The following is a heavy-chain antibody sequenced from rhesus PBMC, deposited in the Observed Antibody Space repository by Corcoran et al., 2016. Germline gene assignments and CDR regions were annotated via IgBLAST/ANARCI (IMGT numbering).Heavy chain of an antibody. Sequence: QLQLQESGPGLVKPSETLSLTCAVSGASISSYWWNWIRQPPGKGLAWIGEINGNSGSTNYNPSLKRRVTISKDASKNQFSLKLSSVTAADTAVYYCARAGHVCTGSGCYDYWGQGVLVTVSS. CDR2: INGNSGST. D-gene: IGHD2-21*01. CDR3: ARAGHVCTGSGCYDY. V-gene: IGHV4-80*01. J-gene: IGHJ4*01. CDR1: GASISSYW.